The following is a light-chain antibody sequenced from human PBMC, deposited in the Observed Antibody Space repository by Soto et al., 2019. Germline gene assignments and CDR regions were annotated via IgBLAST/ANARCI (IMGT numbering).Light chain of an antibody. CDR2: GAS. CDR1: PSVSSN. J-gene: IGKJ2*01. V-gene: IGKV3-15*01. Sequence: EIVVTQSPATLSVSPGERATLSCRASPSVSSNLAWYQQKPGQAPRLLIYGASTRATGIPARFSGSGSGTEFTLTISSLQSEDFAVYYCQQYNNWPVTFGQGTKVDIK. CDR3: QQYNNWPVT.